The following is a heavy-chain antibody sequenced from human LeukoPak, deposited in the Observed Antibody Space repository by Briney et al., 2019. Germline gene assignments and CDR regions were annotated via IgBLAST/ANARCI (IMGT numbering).Heavy chain of an antibody. CDR3: TPDYGDY. J-gene: IGHJ4*02. CDR2: IRSKAYGGTT. Sequence: PGGSLRLSCTASGFTFGDYAMSWVRQAPGKGLEWVGFIRSKAYGGTTEYAASVKGRFTISRDDSKSIAYLQMNSLKTEDTAVYYCTPDYGDYWGQGTLVTVSS. CDR1: GFTFGDYA. D-gene: IGHD4-17*01. V-gene: IGHV3-49*04.